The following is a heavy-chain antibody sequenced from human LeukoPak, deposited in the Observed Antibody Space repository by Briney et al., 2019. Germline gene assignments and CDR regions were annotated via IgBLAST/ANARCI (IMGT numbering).Heavy chain of an antibody. J-gene: IGHJ5*02. CDR1: GDTFATYW. D-gene: IGHD2-2*01. V-gene: IGHV5-51*01. CDR3: ACRQFTSPWSDP. Sequence: GESLKISCTGSGDTFATYWIGWVRPLAGKGLEWMGVIYPGDSRTRYSPSFQGHVTISADESISTAYQQWSSLKASDTAMYYCACRQFTSPWSDPWGQGTLVTVSS. CDR2: IYPGDSRT.